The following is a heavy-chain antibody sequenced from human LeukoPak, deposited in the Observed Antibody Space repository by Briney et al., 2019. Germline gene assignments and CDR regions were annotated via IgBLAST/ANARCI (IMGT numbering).Heavy chain of an antibody. V-gene: IGHV4-59*02. Sequence: PSETLSLTCTVSGGSVSGYFWSWIRQFPGKGLEWIGYTYHTGSINYNPSLKSRVSISIDRSKNQFSLSLASVTAADTAVYYCARFNFLLYSSSHNWFDPWGQGILVTVSS. J-gene: IGHJ5*02. CDR2: TYHTGSI. D-gene: IGHD6-13*01. CDR1: GGSVSGYF. CDR3: ARFNFLLYSSSHNWFDP.